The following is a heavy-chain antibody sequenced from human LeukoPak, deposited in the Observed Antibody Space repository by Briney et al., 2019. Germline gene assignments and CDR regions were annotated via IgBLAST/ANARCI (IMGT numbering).Heavy chain of an antibody. D-gene: IGHD3-3*01. J-gene: IGHJ3*01. CDR1: GYSFTSYW. CDR3: ASAGPNYDFWSGPAF. CDR2: IYPGDSDT. V-gene: IGHV5-51*01. Sequence: GESLKISCKGSGYSFTSYWIGWVRQMPGKGLEWMGIIYPGDSDTRYSPSFQGQVTTSADKSISTAYLQWSSLKASDTAMYYCASAGPNYDFWSGPAFWGQGTMVTVSS.